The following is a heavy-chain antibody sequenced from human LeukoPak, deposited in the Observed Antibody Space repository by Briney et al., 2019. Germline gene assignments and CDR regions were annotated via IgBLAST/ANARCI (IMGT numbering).Heavy chain of an antibody. D-gene: IGHD6-6*01. J-gene: IGHJ4*02. Sequence: ASVKVSCKASGYTFTGYYMHWVRQAPGQGLEWMGRINPNSGGTNYAQKFQGRVTMTRDTSISTAYMELSRLRSDDTAVHYCARASSSSSGLFDYWGQGTLVTVSS. CDR3: ARASSSSSGLFDY. CDR1: GYTFTGYY. V-gene: IGHV1-2*06. CDR2: INPNSGGT.